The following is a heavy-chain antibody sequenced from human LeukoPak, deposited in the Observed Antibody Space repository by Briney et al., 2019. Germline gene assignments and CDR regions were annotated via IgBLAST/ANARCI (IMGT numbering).Heavy chain of an antibody. D-gene: IGHD3-9*01. CDR2: IYYTGST. V-gene: IGHV4-59*01. CDR1: GGSFSGYY. CDR3: AGHYDILTGYDY. J-gene: IGHJ4*02. Sequence: SETLSLTCAVYGGSFSGYYWSWIRQPPEKGLEWIGYIYYTGSTNYNPSLKSRVTISVDTSKNQFSLKLISVTAADTAVYFCAGHYDILTGYDYWGQGTLVTVSS.